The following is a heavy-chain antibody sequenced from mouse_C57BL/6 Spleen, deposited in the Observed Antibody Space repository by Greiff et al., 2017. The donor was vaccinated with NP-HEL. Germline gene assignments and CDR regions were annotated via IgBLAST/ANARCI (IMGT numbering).Heavy chain of an antibody. CDR1: GFNIKDDY. D-gene: IGHD1-1*01. V-gene: IGHV14-4*01. CDR3: STVGGDY. CDR2: IDPGNGDT. Sequence: EVQLQQSGAELVRPGASVKLSCTASGFNIKDDYMHWVKQRPEQGLEWIGWIDPGNGDTEYAAKFQGKATITADTSSNTAYLQLSSLTSEDTAVYFCSTVGGDYWGQGTTLTVSS. J-gene: IGHJ2*01.